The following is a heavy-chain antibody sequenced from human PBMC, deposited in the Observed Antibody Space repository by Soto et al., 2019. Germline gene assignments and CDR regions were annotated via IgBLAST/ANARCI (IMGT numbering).Heavy chain of an antibody. CDR2: IYYSGST. J-gene: IGHJ4*02. V-gene: IGHV4-59*01. CDR1: GGSISSYY. D-gene: IGHD3-10*01. Sequence: SETLSLTCTVSGGSISSYYWSWSRQPPGKGLEWIGYIYYSGSTNYNPSLKSRVTISVDTSKNQFSLKLSSVTAADTAVYYCARCRGVSGDFDYWGQGTLVTV. CDR3: ARCRGVSGDFDY.